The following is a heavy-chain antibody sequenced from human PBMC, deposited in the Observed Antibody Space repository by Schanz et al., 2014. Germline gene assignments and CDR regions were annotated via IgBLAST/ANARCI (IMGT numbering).Heavy chain of an antibody. V-gene: IGHV1-69*09. Sequence: QVQLVQSGSELKKPGASVKVSCKTSGYTFTKYAMNWVRQAPGQGLEWMGRNIHVLGVTNYAQKFQGRLTITVDQAKTTAFMELSSLTSEDTALYYCARGGVEMATIRDAFDLWGQGTMVTVS. J-gene: IGHJ3*01. CDR2: NIHVLGVT. D-gene: IGHD3-10*01. CDR3: ARGGVEMATIRDAFDL. CDR1: GYTFTKYA.